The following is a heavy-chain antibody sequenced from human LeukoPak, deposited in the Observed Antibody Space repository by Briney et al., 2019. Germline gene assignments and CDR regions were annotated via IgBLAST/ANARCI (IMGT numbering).Heavy chain of an antibody. D-gene: IGHD6-13*01. CDR3: VRGDKIAAAGRPHFDY. CDR1: GYSFTSYW. Sequence: GESLKISCKGSGYSFTSYWIGWVRQMPGKGLEWMGIIYPGDSDTRYSPSFQGQVTISADKSISTAYLQWSSLKASDTAMYYCVRGDKIAAAGRPHFDYWGQGTLVTVSS. V-gene: IGHV5-51*01. CDR2: IYPGDSDT. J-gene: IGHJ4*02.